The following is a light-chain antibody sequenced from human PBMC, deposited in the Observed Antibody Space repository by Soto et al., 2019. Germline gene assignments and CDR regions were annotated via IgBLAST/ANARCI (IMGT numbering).Light chain of an antibody. V-gene: IGLV1-44*01. J-gene: IGLJ1*01. Sequence: QSVLTQPPSASGTPGQRVTISCSGSSSNIASNTVTWYQQLPGTAPKLVIYSNYDRPSGVPDRFSGSTSGTSASLVIRGLQSEDEADYYCAAWGYILHGYVFGDGTKVTVL. CDR2: SNY. CDR1: SSNIASNT. CDR3: AAWGYILHGYV.